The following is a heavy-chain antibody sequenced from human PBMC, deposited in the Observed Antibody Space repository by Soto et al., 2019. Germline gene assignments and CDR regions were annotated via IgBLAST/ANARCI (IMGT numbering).Heavy chain of an antibody. V-gene: IGHV1-2*04. CDR1: GYTFTGYY. D-gene: IGHD2-8*01. CDR2: INPNSGGT. CDR3: ARGGYCTNGVCYITRNGPSTYPNYYYYGMDV. Sequence: ASVKVSCKASGYTFTGYYMHWVRQAPGQGLEWMGWINPNSGGTNYAQKFQGWVTMTRDTSISTAYMELSRLRSDDTAGYYCARGGYCTNGVCYITRNGPSTYPNYYYYGMDVWGQGTTVTVSS. J-gene: IGHJ6*02.